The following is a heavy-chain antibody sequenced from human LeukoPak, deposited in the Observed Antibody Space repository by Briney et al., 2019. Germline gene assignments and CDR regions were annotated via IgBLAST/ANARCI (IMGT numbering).Heavy chain of an antibody. CDR2: ISAYNGNT. D-gene: IGHD3-9*01. CDR1: GYTFTSYG. Sequence: ASVKVSCKASGYTFTSYGISWVRQAPGQGLEWMGWISAYNGNTNYAQKLQGRVTMTTDTSTSTAYMELRSLRSDDTAVYYCAREVSRYDILTSYTYYYYYGMDVWGQGTTVTVSS. V-gene: IGHV1-18*01. J-gene: IGHJ6*02. CDR3: AREVSRYDILTSYTYYYYYGMDV.